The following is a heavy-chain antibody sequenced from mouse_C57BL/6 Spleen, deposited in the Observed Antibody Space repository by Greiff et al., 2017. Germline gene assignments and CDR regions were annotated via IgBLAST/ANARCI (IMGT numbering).Heavy chain of an antibody. CDR1: GFTFPDYY. CDR2: IRNKANGYTT. D-gene: IGHD1-1*01. CDR3: ARYEDYYGSSYAMDY. Sequence: EVMLVESGGGLVQPGGSLSLSCAASGFTFPDYYMSWVRQPPGKALEWLGFIRNKANGYTTEYSASVKCRFTISRDNSQSILYLQMNALRAEDSATYYCARYEDYYGSSYAMDYWGQGTSVTVSS. V-gene: IGHV7-3*01. J-gene: IGHJ4*01.